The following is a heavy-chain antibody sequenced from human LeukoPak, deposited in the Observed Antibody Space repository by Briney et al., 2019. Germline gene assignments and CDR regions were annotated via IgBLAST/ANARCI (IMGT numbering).Heavy chain of an antibody. CDR2: INPNSGVT. Sequence: ASVKVSCKASGYTFTGYYIHWVRQAPGQGLEWMGRINPNSGVTNYAQRFQGRVTMTRDTSASTAYMELSSLRSEDTAVYYCASSRAWGQGTLVTVSS. J-gene: IGHJ5*02. V-gene: IGHV1-2*06. CDR3: ASSRA. CDR1: GYTFTGYY.